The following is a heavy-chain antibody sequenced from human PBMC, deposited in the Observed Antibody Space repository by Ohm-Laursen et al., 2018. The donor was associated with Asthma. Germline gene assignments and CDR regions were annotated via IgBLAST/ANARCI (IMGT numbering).Heavy chain of an antibody. J-gene: IGHJ4*02. CDR1: GFIFKNYA. CDR3: SRAARGSGYSTTTGGEFDS. V-gene: IGHV3-30-3*01. Sequence: SLRLSCAASGFIFKNYAMCWVRQAPGKGLDWVAIISNDGNNKYYADSLEGRFTISRDNSKNTLYLQVDSLRAEDTSIYYCSRAARGSGYSTTTGGEFDSWGQGTLVTVSS. D-gene: IGHD2/OR15-2a*01. CDR2: ISNDGNNK.